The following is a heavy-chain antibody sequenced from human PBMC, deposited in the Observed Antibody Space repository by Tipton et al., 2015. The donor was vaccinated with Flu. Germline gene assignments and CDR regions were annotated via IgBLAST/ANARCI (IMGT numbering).Heavy chain of an antibody. CDR3: AKEVVVPATRFDT. D-gene: IGHD2-15*01. V-gene: IGHV4-38-2*02. CDR1: GYPISSGYN. CDR2: IFHSGNT. J-gene: IGHJ4*02. Sequence: TLSLTCTVSGYPISSGYNWGWIRQPPGKGLEWIGNIFHSGNTYYNPSLKSRVTISVDKSKNQFSLNLSSVTAADTAVYYCAKEVVVPATRFDTRGQGTQVTV.